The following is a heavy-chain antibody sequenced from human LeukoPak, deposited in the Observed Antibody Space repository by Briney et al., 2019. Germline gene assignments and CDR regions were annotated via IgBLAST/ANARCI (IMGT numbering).Heavy chain of an antibody. CDR2: IHYSGGIT. Sequence: PSETLSLTCTVSGGSISSYYWSWIRQPPGKGLERIGYIHYSGGITYYNPSLKSRVTISVDTSKNQFSLSLSSVTAADTAVYYCARITSVVEGYGMDVWGQGTTVTVSS. CDR1: GGSISSYY. V-gene: IGHV4-59*08. CDR3: ARITSVVEGYGMDV. D-gene: IGHD2-21*01. J-gene: IGHJ6*02.